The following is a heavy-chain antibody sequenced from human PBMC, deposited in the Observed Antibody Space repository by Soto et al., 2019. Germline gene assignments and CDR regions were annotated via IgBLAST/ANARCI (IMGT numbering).Heavy chain of an antibody. Sequence: SETLSLTCTVSGGSISSYYWSWIRQPPGKGLEWIGYIYYSGSTNYNPSLKSRVTISVDTSKNQFSLKLSSVTAADTAVYYCARHDLYGDYHFDYWGQGTLVTVSS. J-gene: IGHJ4*02. CDR2: IYYSGST. CDR1: GGSISSYY. CDR3: ARHDLYGDYHFDY. V-gene: IGHV4-59*08. D-gene: IGHD4-17*01.